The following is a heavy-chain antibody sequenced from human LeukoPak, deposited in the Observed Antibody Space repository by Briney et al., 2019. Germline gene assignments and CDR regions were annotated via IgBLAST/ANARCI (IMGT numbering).Heavy chain of an antibody. V-gene: IGHV3-23*01. CDR3: AKDPFDY. J-gene: IGHJ4*02. Sequence: PGGSLRLSCAGSGFIFSDYVMSWVRQAPGKGLEWVSASGTGGRTYYADSVKGRFTISRDNSKRTVFLQMDGLRVEDTAVYYCAKDPFDYWGQGTLVTVSS. CDR1: GFIFSDYV. CDR2: SGTGGRT.